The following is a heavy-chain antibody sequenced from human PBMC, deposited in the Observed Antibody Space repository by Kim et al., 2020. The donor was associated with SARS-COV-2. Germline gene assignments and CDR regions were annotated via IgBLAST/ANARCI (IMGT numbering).Heavy chain of an antibody. V-gene: IGHV3-30*18. Sequence: GGSLRLSCAASGFTFSSYGMHWVRQAPGKGLEWVAVISYDGSNKYYADSVKGRFTISRDNSKNTLYLQMNSLRAEDTAVYYCAKDPVVSSSWHDDYWGQG. J-gene: IGHJ4*02. D-gene: IGHD6-13*01. CDR3: AKDPVVSSSWHDDY. CDR2: ISYDGSNK. CDR1: GFTFSSYG.